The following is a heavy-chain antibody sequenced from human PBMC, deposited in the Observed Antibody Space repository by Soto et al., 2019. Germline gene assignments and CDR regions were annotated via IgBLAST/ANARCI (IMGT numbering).Heavy chain of an antibody. CDR3: ARGPSGDKVDY. CDR1: GASISNGYYS. J-gene: IGHJ4*02. V-gene: IGHV4-30-4*01. D-gene: IGHD1-26*01. CDR2: IHSGGTT. Sequence: QVQLQEPGPRLVEPSHTLSLTCTVSGASISNGYYSWSWIRQSPGTVLEGIGHIHSGGTTYSNPSLKSRLTIAVDMSKNQFSLKLSSLTAADTDVYYCARGPSGDKVDYWGQGTLVTVSS.